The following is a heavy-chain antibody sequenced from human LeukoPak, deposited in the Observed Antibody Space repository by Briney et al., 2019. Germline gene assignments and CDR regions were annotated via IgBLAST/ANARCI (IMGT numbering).Heavy chain of an antibody. CDR2: ISSSGSTI. V-gene: IGHV3-48*03. CDR3: AKSNGYGLIDI. D-gene: IGHD3-22*01. Sequence: GGSLRLSCAASGFTFSSYEMNWVRQAPGKGLEWVSYISSSGSTIYYADSVKGRFTISRDNAKNSLYLQMNSLRAEDTAVYYCAKSNGYGLIDIWGQGTMVTVSS. J-gene: IGHJ3*02. CDR1: GFTFSSYE.